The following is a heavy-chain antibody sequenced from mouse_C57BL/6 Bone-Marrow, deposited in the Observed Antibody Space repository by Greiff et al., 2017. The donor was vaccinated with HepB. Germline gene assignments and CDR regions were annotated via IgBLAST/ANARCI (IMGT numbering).Heavy chain of an antibody. CDR1: GYAFTNYL. V-gene: IGHV1-54*01. D-gene: IGHD1-1*01. Sequence: VQLQQSGAELVRPGTSVKVSCKASGYAFTNYLIEWVKQRPGQGLEWIGVINPGSGGTNYNEKFKGKATLTADKSSSTAYMQLSSLTSEDSAVYFCARWYYGTFDYWGQGTTLTVSS. CDR2: INPGSGGT. J-gene: IGHJ2*01. CDR3: ARWYYGTFDY.